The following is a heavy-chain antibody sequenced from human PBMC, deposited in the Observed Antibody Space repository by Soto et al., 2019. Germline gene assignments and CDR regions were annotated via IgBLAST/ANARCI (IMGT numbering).Heavy chain of an antibody. CDR2: IRSKAYGGTT. V-gene: IGHV3-49*04. CDR3: TTWAYSSLLHPYCYYKGMDV. CDR1: GFTFGDYA. Sequence: TLRLSCTASGFTFGDYAMSWVRQAPGKGLEWVGFIRSKAYGGTTEYAASVKGRFTISRDDSKSIAHLQMNSLKTEDTAVYYCTTWAYSSLLHPYCYYKGMDVWGQGTTATGS. J-gene: IGHJ6*02. D-gene: IGHD6-6*01.